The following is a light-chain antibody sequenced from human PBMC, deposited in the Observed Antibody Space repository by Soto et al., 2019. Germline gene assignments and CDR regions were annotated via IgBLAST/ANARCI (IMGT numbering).Light chain of an antibody. CDR3: QHCDYLPI. CDR2: DAS. CDR1: HDITSF. Sequence: DIQMTQSPSSLSASVGDRVTITCQASHDITSFLNWYQHKPGRAPKLLIYDASILEAGVPTRFSGSGSGTNFTLTISSLQPEDVATYYCQHCDYLPIFGPGTTVDFK. J-gene: IGKJ3*01. V-gene: IGKV1-33*01.